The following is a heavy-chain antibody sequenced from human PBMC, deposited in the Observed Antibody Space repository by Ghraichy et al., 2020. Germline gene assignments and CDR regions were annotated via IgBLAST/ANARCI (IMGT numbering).Heavy chain of an antibody. CDR1: VGSFSGYY. CDR3: ARRRQTWSAAEGDAFDI. J-gene: IGHJ3*02. V-gene: IGHV4-34*01. CDR2: INPTGTT. D-gene: IGHD5-18*01. Sequence: SETLSLTCAVYVGSFSGYYWSWIRQPPGKGLEWIGEINPTGTTNNNPSLKSRLTLLADPSKNQFFLQLKYVTAADTAVYYCARRRQTWSAAEGDAFDIWGHGTMVIGSS.